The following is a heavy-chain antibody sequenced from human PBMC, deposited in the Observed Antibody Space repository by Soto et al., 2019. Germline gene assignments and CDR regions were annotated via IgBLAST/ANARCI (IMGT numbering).Heavy chain of an antibody. CDR1: GFSFINAW. Sequence: PGESLKISCAASGFSFINAWMSWVRQAPGKGLEWVGRIKSKIDGGTTDYAAPVKGRFIISRDDSRNTLYLQMKSLKTEEDTAGFSCTTEERPPNKGVPLVVLAPWAHGTTVPVSP. J-gene: IGHJ5*02. D-gene: IGHD3-22*01. CDR2: IKSKIDGGTT. CDR3: TTEERPPNKGVPLVVLAP. V-gene: IGHV3-15*01.